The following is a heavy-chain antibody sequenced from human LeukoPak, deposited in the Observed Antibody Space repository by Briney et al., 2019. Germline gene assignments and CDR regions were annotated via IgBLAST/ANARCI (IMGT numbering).Heavy chain of an antibody. Sequence: GGSLRLPCAASGFTFSSYGMHWVRQAPGKGLEWVAVISYDGSNKYYADSVKGRFTISRDNPKNTLYLQMNSLRAEDTAVYYCAGAYSPYGMDVWGQGTTVTVSS. CDR2: ISYDGSNK. V-gene: IGHV3-30*03. CDR3: AGAYSPYGMDV. D-gene: IGHD4-11*01. J-gene: IGHJ6*02. CDR1: GFTFSSYG.